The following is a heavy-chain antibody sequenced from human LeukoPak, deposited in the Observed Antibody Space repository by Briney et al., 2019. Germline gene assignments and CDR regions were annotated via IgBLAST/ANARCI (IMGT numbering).Heavy chain of an antibody. J-gene: IGHJ4*02. V-gene: IGHV4-39*07. CDR1: GGSISSSSYY. D-gene: IGHD1-7*01. CDR2: FSSGGSA. CDR3: AREQTGTMSDV. Sequence: SETLSLTCIVPGGSISSSSYYWAWIRQSPGKGLEWIGTFSSGGSAHYNPSLTSRVSISKDTSDNQLSLRLYSVTAADTAVYYCAREQTGTMSDVWGQGTQVTVSS.